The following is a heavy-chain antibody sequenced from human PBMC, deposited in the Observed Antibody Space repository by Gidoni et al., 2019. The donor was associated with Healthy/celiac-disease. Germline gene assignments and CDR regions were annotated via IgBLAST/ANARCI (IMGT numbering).Heavy chain of an antibody. CDR3: ARAGHSAALGGYYYGMDV. J-gene: IGHJ6*02. Sequence: QVQLVESGGGVVQPGRSLRLSCAASGFPFSSSGMHWVRQAPGKGLEWVAVIWYDGSNKYYADSVKGRFTISRDNSKNTLYLQMNSLRAEDTAVYYCARAGHSAALGGYYYGMDVWGQGTTVTVSS. CDR2: IWYDGSNK. D-gene: IGHD1-26*01. V-gene: IGHV3-33*01. CDR1: GFPFSSSG.